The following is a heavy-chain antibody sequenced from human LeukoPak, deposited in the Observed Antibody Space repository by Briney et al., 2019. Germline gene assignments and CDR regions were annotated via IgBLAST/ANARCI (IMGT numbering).Heavy chain of an antibody. V-gene: IGHV4-34*01. Sequence: SETLSLTCAVYGGSFSGYYWSWIRQPPGKGLEWIGEINHSGSTNYNPSLKSRVTISVDTSKNQFSLKLSSVTAADTAVYYCARDEGSYYYDSSGYGHWGQGTLVTVSS. D-gene: IGHD3-22*01. CDR3: ARDEGSYYYDSSGYGH. CDR2: INHSGST. CDR1: GGSFSGYY. J-gene: IGHJ4*02.